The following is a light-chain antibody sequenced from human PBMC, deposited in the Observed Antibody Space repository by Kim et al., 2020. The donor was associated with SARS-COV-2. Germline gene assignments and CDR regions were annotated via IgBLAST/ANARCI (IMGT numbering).Light chain of an antibody. CDR1: KLGDKY. J-gene: IGLJ3*02. V-gene: IGLV3-1*01. CDR2: QET. CDR3: QVWDSSTEGV. Sequence: SYELTQPPSVSVSPGQTASITCSGDKLGDKYVCWYQQKPGQSPAPVIFQETKRPSGIPERFSGSKSGNTATLTISGTQPTDEAYYYCQVWDSSTEGVFGG.